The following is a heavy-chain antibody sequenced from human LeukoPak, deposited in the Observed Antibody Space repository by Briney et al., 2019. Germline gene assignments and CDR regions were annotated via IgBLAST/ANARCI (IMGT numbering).Heavy chain of an antibody. CDR2: INQSGST. V-gene: IGHV4-34*01. CDR1: GGSFSDYD. CDR3: ARVSYYYDSSGYYYFDY. J-gene: IGHJ4*02. D-gene: IGHD3-22*01. Sequence: SETLSLTCAVYGGSFSDYDWSWIRQPPGKGLEWIGEINQSGSTNYNPSLKSRVTISVDTSKNQFSLKLSSVTAADTAVYYCARVSYYYDSSGYYYFDYWGQGTLVTVSS.